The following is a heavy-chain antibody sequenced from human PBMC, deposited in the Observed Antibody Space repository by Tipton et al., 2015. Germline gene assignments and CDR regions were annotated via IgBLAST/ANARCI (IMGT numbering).Heavy chain of an antibody. CDR2: IYYSGST. D-gene: IGHD3-9*01. CDR1: GDSISSGSYY. V-gene: IGHV4-39*01. J-gene: IGHJ4*02. CDR3: ACHDYDLLTRDYQTVDY. Sequence: TLSLTCTVSGDSISSGSYYWGWIRQPPGKGLEWIGSIYYSGSTYYNPSLKSRVTISVDTSKNQFSLKLSSVTAADTAVYYCACHDYDLLTRDYQTVDYWGQGTRATVSS.